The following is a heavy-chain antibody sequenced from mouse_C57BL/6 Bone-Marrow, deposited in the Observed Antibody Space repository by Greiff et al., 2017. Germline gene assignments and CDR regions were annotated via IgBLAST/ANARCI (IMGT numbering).Heavy chain of an antibody. CDR3: VSHGLYAMDY. J-gene: IGHJ4*01. V-gene: IGHV10-1*01. CDR1: GFSFNTYA. Sequence: EVKLVESGGGLVQPKGSLKLSCAASGFSFNTYAMNWVRQAPGKGLEWVARIRSKSNNYATYYADSVKDRFTISRDDSESMLYLQMNNLKTEDTAMYYCVSHGLYAMDYWGQGTSVTVSS. CDR2: IRSKSNNYAT.